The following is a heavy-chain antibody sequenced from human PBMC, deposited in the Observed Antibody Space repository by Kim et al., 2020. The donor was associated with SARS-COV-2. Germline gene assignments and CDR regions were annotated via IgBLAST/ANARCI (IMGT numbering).Heavy chain of an antibody. Sequence: SETLSLTCTVSGGSTNSGTNCWAWHRQCTGKDLEWIGHIDFNGTTFSNSTIKSRITISVDNSKHPFSLALFSVTAAAAAIYACAGVSLSDRGFSYCAMD. V-gene: IGHV4-31*03. CDR1: GGSTNSGTNC. J-gene: IGHJ6*01. CDR2: IDFNGTT. D-gene: IGHD2-21*02. CDR3: AGVSLSDRGFSYCAMD.